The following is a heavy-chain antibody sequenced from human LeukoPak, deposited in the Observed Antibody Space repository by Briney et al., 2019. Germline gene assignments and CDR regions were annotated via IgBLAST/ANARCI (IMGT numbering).Heavy chain of an antibody. D-gene: IGHD6-13*01. J-gene: IGHJ4*02. V-gene: IGHV3-23*01. Sequence: GGSLRLSCAASGFTFRSYAMSWVRQAPGKGLEWVSAISGSGGSTYYADSVKGRFTISRDNSKNTLYLQINSLRAEDTSVYYCAKGGIAAGQPPLFFYWGQGTLVTVSS. CDR2: ISGSGGST. CDR1: GFTFRSYA. CDR3: AKGGIAAGQPPLFFY.